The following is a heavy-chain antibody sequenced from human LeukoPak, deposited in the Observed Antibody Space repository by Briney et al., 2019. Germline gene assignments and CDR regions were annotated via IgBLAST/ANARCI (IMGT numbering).Heavy chain of an antibody. D-gene: IGHD5-18*01. J-gene: IGHJ6*02. V-gene: IGHV3-23*01. CDR3: AKPPHTAMSPKGDYYYYYGMDV. CDR1: GFTFSSYA. Sequence: GGSLRLSCAASGFTFSSYAMSWVRQAPGKGLEWVSAISGSGGSTYYADSVKGRFTISRDNSKNTLYLQMNSLRAEDTAVNYCAKPPHTAMSPKGDYYYYYGMDVWGQGTTVTVSS. CDR2: ISGSGGST.